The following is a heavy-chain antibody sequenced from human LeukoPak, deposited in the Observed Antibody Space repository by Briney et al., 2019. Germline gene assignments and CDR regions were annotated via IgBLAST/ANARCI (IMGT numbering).Heavy chain of an antibody. D-gene: IGHD2-15*01. CDR2: INYGGAT. V-gene: IGHV4-31*03. CDR1: GSSVSSGSYY. Sequence: SQTLSLTCTLSGSSVSSGSYYWSWISQHPGKCLEWIAFINYGGATYYNPSLKSRVTITVDTSKNQFSLRLTSVTAADTAVYYCAMDARYCSGGSCYPGGFDYWGQGTLVTVSS. CDR3: AMDARYCSGGSCYPGGFDY. J-gene: IGHJ4*02.